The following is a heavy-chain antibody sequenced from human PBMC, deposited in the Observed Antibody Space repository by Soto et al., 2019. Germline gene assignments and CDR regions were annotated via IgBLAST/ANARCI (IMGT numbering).Heavy chain of an antibody. J-gene: IGHJ4*02. D-gene: IGHD6-13*01. CDR3: AKDQGSSWYEIDY. CDR2: ISYDGGDK. V-gene: IGHV3-30-3*02. Sequence: VRQTPGKGLEWVADISYDGGDKYYADSVKGRFTISRDNSKNTLYLQMNSLRAEDTAVYYCAKDQGSSWYEIDYWGQGTLVTVSS.